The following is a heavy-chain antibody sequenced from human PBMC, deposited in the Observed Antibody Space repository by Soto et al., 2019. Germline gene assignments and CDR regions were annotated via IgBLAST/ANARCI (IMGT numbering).Heavy chain of an antibody. J-gene: IGHJ4*02. V-gene: IGHV4-39*01. Sequence: QLQLQESGPGLVKPSETLSLTCTVSGGSISSSSDYWGGIRQPPGKGLEWIGSIYYSGSTYYNPSLKSRVTISVDTSKNQFSLKLSSVTAADTAVYYCARRTPAISISDHWGQGTLVTVSS. CDR3: ARRTPAISISDH. D-gene: IGHD2-15*01. CDR1: GGSISSSSDY. CDR2: IYYSGST.